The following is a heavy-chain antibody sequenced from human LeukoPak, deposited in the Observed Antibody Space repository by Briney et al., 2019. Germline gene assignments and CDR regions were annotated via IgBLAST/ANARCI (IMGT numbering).Heavy chain of an antibody. J-gene: IGHJ4*02. Sequence: PTETLPLTCAVYGGPFSGYYWSWVRQPPGKGLEWVGAINHSGSTSYNASRKSRVTIAVDTSKNQFSLKLSSVTAADTAVYYCGRSRQYCSSTSCYRDLYYFDYWGQGTLVTVSS. CDR3: GRSRQYCSSTSCYRDLYYFDY. V-gene: IGHV4-34*01. CDR1: GGPFSGYY. CDR2: INHSGST. D-gene: IGHD2-2*01.